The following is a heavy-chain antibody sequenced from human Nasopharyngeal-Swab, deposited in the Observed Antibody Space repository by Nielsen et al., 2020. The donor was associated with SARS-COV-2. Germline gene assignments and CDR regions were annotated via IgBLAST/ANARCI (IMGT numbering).Heavy chain of an antibody. V-gene: IGHV1-18*01. CDR2: ISAYNGNT. CDR3: AASDHYCSGGSCYSSRGPWFDP. J-gene: IGHJ5*02. Sequence: ASVKVSCKASGYTLTSYGISWVRQAPGQGLEWMGWISAYNGNTNYAQKLQGRVTMTTDTSTSTAYMELRSLRSDDTAVYYCAASDHYCSGGSCYSSRGPWFDPWGQGTLVTVSS. D-gene: IGHD2-15*01. CDR1: GYTLTSYG.